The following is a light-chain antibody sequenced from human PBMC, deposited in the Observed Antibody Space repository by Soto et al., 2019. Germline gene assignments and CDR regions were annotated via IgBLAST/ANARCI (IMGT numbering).Light chain of an antibody. CDR2: EVT. Sequence: QSALTQPASVSGSPGQSITISCSGTSSDVGAYNYVSWYQQHPGKAPKLLIYEVTNRPSGVSNRFSGSKSGNTASLTISGLQAEDEADYYCSSYTSRGTRVFGGGTKLTVL. CDR3: SSYTSRGTRV. J-gene: IGLJ3*02. V-gene: IGLV2-14*01. CDR1: SSDVGAYNY.